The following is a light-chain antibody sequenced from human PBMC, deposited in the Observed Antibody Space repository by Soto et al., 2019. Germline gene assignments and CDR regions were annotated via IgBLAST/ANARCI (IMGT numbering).Light chain of an antibody. CDR3: QQPHSTPPHT. CDR1: QSINIH. V-gene: IGKV1-39*01. Sequence: DVQMTQSPSSLSASVGDRVTITCRASQSINIHLNWYQQRPGKVPRLLVYAASNLQSGVPSRFSGSGSETDYTLTITSLQPEDFATYYCQQPHSTPPHTFGPGTKLEIK. J-gene: IGKJ2*01. CDR2: AAS.